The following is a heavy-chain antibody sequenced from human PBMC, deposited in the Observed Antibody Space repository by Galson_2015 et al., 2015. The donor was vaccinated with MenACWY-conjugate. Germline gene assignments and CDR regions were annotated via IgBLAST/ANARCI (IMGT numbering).Heavy chain of an antibody. CDR2: IIPIFGAA. CDR1: GGTFSSYG. V-gene: IGHV1-69*13. J-gene: IGHJ5*02. Sequence: SVKVSCKASGGTFSSYGISWVRQAPGQGLEWMGAIIPIFGAANYAQRFQGRITTTADESTTAAYMELSSLRSEDTAVYYCARDGHSSTWNQYNWFDPWGQGTLVTVSS. D-gene: IGHD6-13*01. CDR3: ARDGHSSTWNQYNWFDP.